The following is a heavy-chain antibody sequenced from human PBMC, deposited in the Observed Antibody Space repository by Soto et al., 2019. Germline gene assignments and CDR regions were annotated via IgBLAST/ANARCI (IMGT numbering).Heavy chain of an antibody. D-gene: IGHD3-9*01. V-gene: IGHV3-23*01. CDR2: ISGRGDNT. Sequence: PGGSLRLSCAASGFTFSSYAMNWVRQTPGKGLEWVSAISGRGDNTYYADSVKGRFTISRDNSINTLYLQMNSPKADDTAVYYCAKDRGTIAYWGQGTLVTSPQ. CDR1: GFTFSSYA. J-gene: IGHJ4*02. CDR3: AKDRGTIAY.